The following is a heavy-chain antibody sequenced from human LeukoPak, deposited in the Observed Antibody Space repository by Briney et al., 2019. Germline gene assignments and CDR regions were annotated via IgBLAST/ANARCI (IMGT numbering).Heavy chain of an antibody. J-gene: IGHJ4*02. CDR2: ISAYNGNT. V-gene: IGHV1-18*01. CDR3: ARELNGDYYDSSGYIDY. CDR1: GYTFTSYG. Sequence: ASVKVSCKASGYTFTSYGISWVRQAPGQGLEWMGWISAYNGNTNYAQKLQGRVTMTTDPSTSTAYMELRSLRSDDTAVYYCARELNGDYYDSSGYIDYWGQGTLVTVSS. D-gene: IGHD3-22*01.